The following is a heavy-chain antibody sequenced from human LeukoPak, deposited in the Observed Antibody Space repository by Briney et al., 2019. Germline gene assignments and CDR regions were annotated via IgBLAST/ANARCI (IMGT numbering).Heavy chain of an antibody. D-gene: IGHD3-10*01. CDR1: GFIFKNYV. V-gene: IGHV3-23*01. J-gene: IGHJ4*02. CDR3: AKDGDYYGSGSYYDY. CDR2: LSATGDIT. Sequence: GGCLRLSCAGSGFIFKNYVMAWVRPAPGKGLAWVSSLSATGDITYYADSVKGRFTISRDNSKNTLYLQMNSLRAEDTAVYYCAKDGDYYGSGSYYDYWGQGTLVTVSS.